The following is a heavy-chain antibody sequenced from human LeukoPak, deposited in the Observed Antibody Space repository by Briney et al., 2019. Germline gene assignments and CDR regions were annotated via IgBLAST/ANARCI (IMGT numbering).Heavy chain of an antibody. D-gene: IGHD7-27*01. Sequence: GGSLRLSCATSGFTFRSYAVNWVRQGPGKGLQWVSSISSSSTYIYNADSLKGRFTISRDNAKNSVYLQMNSLRAEDTAVYYCARGAGLSNWGADFWGQGVVVTVSS. J-gene: IGHJ4*02. CDR3: ARGAGLSNWGADF. V-gene: IGHV3-21*01. CDR2: ISSSSTYI. CDR1: GFTFRSYA.